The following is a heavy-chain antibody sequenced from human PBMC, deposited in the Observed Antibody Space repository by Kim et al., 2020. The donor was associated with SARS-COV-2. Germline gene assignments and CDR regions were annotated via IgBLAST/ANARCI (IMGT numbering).Heavy chain of an antibody. D-gene: IGHD6-6*01. CDR1: GFTFSSYS. CDR2: ISSSSSYI. CDR3: ARDLGGIAARRAHDGDAFDI. V-gene: IGHV3-21*01. J-gene: IGHJ3*02. Sequence: GGSLRLSCAASGFTFSSYSMNWVRQAPGKGLEWVSSISSSSSYIYYADSVKGRFTISRDNAKNSLYLQMNSLRAEDTAVYYCARDLGGIAARRAHDGDAFDIWGQGTMVTVSS.